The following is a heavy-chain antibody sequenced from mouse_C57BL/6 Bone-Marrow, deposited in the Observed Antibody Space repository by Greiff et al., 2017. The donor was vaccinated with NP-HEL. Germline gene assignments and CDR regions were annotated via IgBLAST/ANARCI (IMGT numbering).Heavy chain of an antibody. V-gene: IGHV5-2*01. D-gene: IGHD2-4*01. CDR3: ARHAYDYDGDYYAMDY. CDR2: INSDGGST. CDR1: EYEFPSHD. J-gene: IGHJ4*01. Sequence: EVQGVESGGGLVQPGESLKLSCESNEYEFPSHDMSWVRKTPEKRLELVAAINSDGGSTYYPDTMERRFIISRDNTKKTLYLQMSSLRSEDTALYYCARHAYDYDGDYYAMDYWGQGTSVTVSS.